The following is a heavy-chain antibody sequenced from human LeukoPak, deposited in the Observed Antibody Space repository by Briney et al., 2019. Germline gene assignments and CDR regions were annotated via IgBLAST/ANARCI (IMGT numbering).Heavy chain of an antibody. CDR2: IKQDGSEK. Sequence: GGSLRLSCAASGLTFSSYWMTWVRQAPGKGLEWVANIKQDGSEKYYVDSVKGRFTISRDNAKNSLYLQMNSLRVEDTAVYYCARVEGATNAWGQGTLVTVSS. D-gene: IGHD1-26*01. V-gene: IGHV3-7*01. CDR1: GLTFSSYW. CDR3: ARVEGATNA. J-gene: IGHJ5*02.